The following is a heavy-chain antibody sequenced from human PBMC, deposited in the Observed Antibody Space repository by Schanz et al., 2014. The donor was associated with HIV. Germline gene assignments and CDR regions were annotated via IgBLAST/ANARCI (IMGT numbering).Heavy chain of an antibody. CDR1: GGTFSSYA. D-gene: IGHD6-13*01. J-gene: IGHJ6*02. V-gene: IGHV1-2*02. CDR3: ASDLSVYSSSSSV. Sequence: QVQLVQSGAEVKKPGSSVKVSCKASGGTFSSYAISWVRQAPGQGLEWMGWINPNSGGTNYAQNFQGRVTMTRDTSISTAYMELSRLRSDDTAVYYCASDLSVYSSSSSVWGQGTTVTVSS. CDR2: INPNSGGT.